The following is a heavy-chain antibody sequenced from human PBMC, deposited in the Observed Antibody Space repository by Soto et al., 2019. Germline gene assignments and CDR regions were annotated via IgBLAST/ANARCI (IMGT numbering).Heavy chain of an antibody. CDR2: IFHSGSA. Sequence: QLQLQASGPGLVKPSETLSLTCTVSGGSIRTNNYYWGWIRQPPGKGLEWIGNIFHSGSAYYNTSLKSRVTISVDTSKNQFSLKLNSVTAADTAVYYCARFYSSSSGWFDPWGQGTLVTVSS. D-gene: IGHD6-6*01. V-gene: IGHV4-39*01. CDR1: GGSIRTNNYY. J-gene: IGHJ5*02. CDR3: ARFYSSSSGWFDP.